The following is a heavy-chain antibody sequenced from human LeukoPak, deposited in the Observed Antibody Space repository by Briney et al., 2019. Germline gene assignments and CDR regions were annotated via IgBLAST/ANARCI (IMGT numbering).Heavy chain of an antibody. CDR3: AKPEKQSQYYFYYMDV. Sequence: PGGSLRLSCAASGFTFSSYSMNWVRQAPGKGLEWVSYISSSSSTIYYADSVKGRFTISRDNAKNTLYLQMNSLRVEDTAVYYCAKPEKQSQYYFYYMDVWGTGTTVTISS. D-gene: IGHD1-14*01. V-gene: IGHV3-48*01. CDR1: GFTFSSYS. CDR2: ISSSSSTI. J-gene: IGHJ6*03.